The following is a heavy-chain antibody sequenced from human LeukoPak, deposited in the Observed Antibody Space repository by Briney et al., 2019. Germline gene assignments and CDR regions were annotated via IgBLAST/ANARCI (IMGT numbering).Heavy chain of an antibody. Sequence: TSQTLSLTCTLSGGSISNGGYYWSWIRQYPGKGLEWIGYIYYPRRTYYNPSLKSRVTISVDTSKNQFSLRLSSLTAADTAVYYCARDESGRYYFNYWGQGTPVTVSS. V-gene: IGHV4-31*02. CDR3: ARDESGRYYFNY. CDR1: GGSISNGGYY. D-gene: IGHD3-10*01. CDR2: IYYPRRT. J-gene: IGHJ4*02.